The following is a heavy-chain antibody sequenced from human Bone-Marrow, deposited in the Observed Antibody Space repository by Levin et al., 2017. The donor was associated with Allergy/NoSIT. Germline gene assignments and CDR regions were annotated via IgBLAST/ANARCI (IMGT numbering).Heavy chain of an antibody. CDR2: ISYSGGNI. CDR3: AREVDGFDL. V-gene: IGHV3-30*03. Sequence: QSGGSLRLSCAASGFDFGVYAMHWVRQSPGKGLEWVSYISYSGGNIYYADYVKGRFTVSRDNSKNLLYLQVTNLKIEDTAVYYCAREVDGFDLWGQGAVITVFS. J-gene: IGHJ3*01. CDR1: GFDFGVYA.